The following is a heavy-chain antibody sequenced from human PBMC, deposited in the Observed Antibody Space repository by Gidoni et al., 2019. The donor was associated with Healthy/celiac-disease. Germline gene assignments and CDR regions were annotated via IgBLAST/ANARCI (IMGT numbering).Heavy chain of an antibody. CDR1: GYSFTSSW. Sequence: EVQLVQSGAEVQKPGESLKISCKGSGYSFTSSWIGWLRQMPGKGLEWMGIIYPGDSDTRYSPSFQGQVTISADKSISTAYLQWSSLKASDTAMYYCARAETKLGIAAAGMRGPYYYYGMDVWGQGTTVTVSS. CDR3: ARAETKLGIAAAGMRGPYYYYGMDV. J-gene: IGHJ6*02. CDR2: IYPGDSDT. V-gene: IGHV5-51*03. D-gene: IGHD6-13*01.